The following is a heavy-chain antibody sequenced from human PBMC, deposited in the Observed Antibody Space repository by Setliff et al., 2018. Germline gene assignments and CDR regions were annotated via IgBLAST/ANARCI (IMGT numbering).Heavy chain of an antibody. J-gene: IGHJ4*02. V-gene: IGHV4-38-2*02. D-gene: IGHD3-22*01. CDR3: ARAVLVVDAEDY. CDR2: IYHSGST. Sequence: NPSETLSLTCTVSGYSISSGYYWGWIRQPPGKGLEWIGSIYHSGSTYYNPSLKSRVTISVDTSKNQFSLKLSSVTAADTAVYYCARAVLVVDAEDYWGQGTLVTVSS. CDR1: GYSISSGYY.